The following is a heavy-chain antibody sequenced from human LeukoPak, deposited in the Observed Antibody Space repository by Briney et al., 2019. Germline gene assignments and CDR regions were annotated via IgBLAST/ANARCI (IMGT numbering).Heavy chain of an antibody. CDR2: IKHDGSEK. D-gene: IGHD5-12*01. CDR3: ARVEASGYDYGAFDY. CDR1: GFTVSSNS. V-gene: IGHV3-7*01. Sequence: GGSLRLSCTVSGFTVSSNSMSWVRQAPGKGLEWVANIKHDGSEKYYVDSVKGRFTISRDNAKNSLYLQMSSLRADDTAVYYCARVEASGYDYGAFDYWGQGTLVTVSS. J-gene: IGHJ4*02.